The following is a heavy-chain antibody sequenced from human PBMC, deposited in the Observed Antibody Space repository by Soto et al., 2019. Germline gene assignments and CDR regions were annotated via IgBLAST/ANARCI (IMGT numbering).Heavy chain of an antibody. CDR3: ARVPEYYYDSSGYLGGFDY. CDR1: GGSISSSNW. J-gene: IGHJ4*02. CDR2: IYHSGST. V-gene: IGHV4-4*02. Sequence: SETLSLTCAVSGGSISSSNWWSWVRQPPGKGLEWIGEIYHSGSTNYNPSLKSRVTISVDKSKNQFSLKLSSVTAADTAVYYCARVPEYYYDSSGYLGGFDYWGQGTLVTVSS. D-gene: IGHD3-22*01.